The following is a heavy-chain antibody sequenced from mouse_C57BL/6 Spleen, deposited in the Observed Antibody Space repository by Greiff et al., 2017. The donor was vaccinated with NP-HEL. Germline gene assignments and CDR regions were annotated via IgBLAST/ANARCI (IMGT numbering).Heavy chain of an antibody. CDR2: IYPGDGDT. J-gene: IGHJ1*03. CDR3: AREGVPHWYFDV. V-gene: IGHV1-82*01. Sequence: VQLQQSGPELVKPGASVKISCKASGYAFSSSWMNWVKQRPGKGLEWIGRIYPGDGDTNYNGKFKGKATLTADKSSSTAYMQLSSLTSEDSAVYFCAREGVPHWYFDVWGTGTTVTVSS. D-gene: IGHD5-1*01. CDR1: GYAFSSSW.